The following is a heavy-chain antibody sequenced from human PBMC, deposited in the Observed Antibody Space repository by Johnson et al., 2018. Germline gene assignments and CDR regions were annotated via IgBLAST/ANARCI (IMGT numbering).Heavy chain of an antibody. V-gene: IGHV3-30*18. CDR2: ISYDGNNK. J-gene: IGHJ2*01. CDR1: GFTFSSFG. CDR3: AKDRAAAAGWYFDL. D-gene: IGHD6-13*01. Sequence: VQLVESGGGVVQSGRSLRLSCAASGFTFSSFGMHWVRQAPGTGPEWVAVISYDGNNKYYADSVKGRFTISRDNSKNTLYVQMTSLGVEDTAVYYCAKDRAAAAGWYFDLWGRGTLVTVSS.